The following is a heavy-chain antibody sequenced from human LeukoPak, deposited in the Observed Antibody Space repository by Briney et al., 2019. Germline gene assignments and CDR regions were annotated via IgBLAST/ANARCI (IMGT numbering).Heavy chain of an antibody. CDR2: IYTSGST. CDR3: ASSPTVTNNWFDP. CDR1: GGSISSYY. J-gene: IGHJ5*02. V-gene: IGHV4-4*07. D-gene: IGHD4-11*01. Sequence: SETLSLTCTVSGGSISSYYWSWIRQPAGKGLEWIGRIYTSGSTNYNPSLKGRVTMSVDTSKNQFSLKLSSVTAADTAVYYCASSPTVTNNWFDPWGQGTLVTVSS.